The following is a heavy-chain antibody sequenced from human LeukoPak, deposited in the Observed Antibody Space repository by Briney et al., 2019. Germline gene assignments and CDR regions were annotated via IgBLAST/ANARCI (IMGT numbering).Heavy chain of an antibody. CDR3: PKDGGGYNYFDY. Sequence: GGPLRLSCAASGFTFSSYAMSWVRQAPGKGLEWVSAISGSGGSTDYADSVEGRFTISRDNSKNTLYLKMNSLRAEDTAVYYCPKDGGGYNYFDYWGEGTLVTVSS. CDR1: GFTFSSYA. D-gene: IGHD5-24*01. CDR2: ISGSGGST. J-gene: IGHJ4*02. V-gene: IGHV3-23*01.